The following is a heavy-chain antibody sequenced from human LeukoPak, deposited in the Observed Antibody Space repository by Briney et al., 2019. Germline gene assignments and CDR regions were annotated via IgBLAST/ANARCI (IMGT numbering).Heavy chain of an antibody. J-gene: IGHJ4*02. CDR1: GGTFSSYA. V-gene: IGHV1-69*04. Sequence: GASVKVSCKASGGTFSSYAISWVRQAPGQGLEWMGRIIPILGIANYAQKFQGRVTITADKSTSTAYMELSSLRSEDTAVYYCARENDDFWSGDGRGSYFDYWGQGTLVTVSS. CDR3: ARENDDFWSGDGRGSYFDY. CDR2: IIPILGIA. D-gene: IGHD3-3*01.